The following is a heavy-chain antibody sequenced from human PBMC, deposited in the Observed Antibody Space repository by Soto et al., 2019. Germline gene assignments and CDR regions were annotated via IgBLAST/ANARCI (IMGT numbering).Heavy chain of an antibody. Sequence: PSETLSLTCTVSGGSINSGGFYWTWIRQHPGKGLEWIGNIYYSAYSGTTYYNPSLKSRITISADTSKNQFSLRLSSVTAADTAVYYCARGHGNLDYWGQEPWSPSPQ. J-gene: IGHJ4*01. CDR2: IYYSAYSGTT. CDR1: GGSINSGGFY. CDR3: ARGHGNLDY. V-gene: IGHV4-31*03.